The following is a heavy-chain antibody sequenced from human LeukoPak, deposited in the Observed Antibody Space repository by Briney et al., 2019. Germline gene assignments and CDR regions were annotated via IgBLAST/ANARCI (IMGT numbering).Heavy chain of an antibody. Sequence: GGSLRLSCAASGFTFSNYAMHWVRQAPGKGLEWVAVISYDGTNKYYADSVKGRFTISRDNSKNTLYLQMNSLRAGDTAVYYCASTRWYYYDSSDYPSDYWGQGTLVTVSS. D-gene: IGHD3-22*01. CDR2: ISYDGTNK. CDR1: GFTFSNYA. CDR3: ASTRWYYYDSSDYPSDY. V-gene: IGHV3-30-3*01. J-gene: IGHJ4*02.